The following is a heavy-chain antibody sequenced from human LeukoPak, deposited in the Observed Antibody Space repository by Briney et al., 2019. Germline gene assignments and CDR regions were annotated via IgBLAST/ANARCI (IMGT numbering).Heavy chain of an antibody. V-gene: IGHV4-61*02. CDR3: ARLYSGSYYNSFHDFDY. D-gene: IGHD1-26*01. J-gene: IGHJ4*02. CDR1: GGSITSGSYY. CDR2: IYTSGST. Sequence: PSETLSLTCTVSGGSITSGSYYWSWIRQPAGKGLEWIGRIYTSGSTNYNPSLKSRVTMSVDTSKNQFSLKLSSVTAADTAVYYCARLYSGSYYNSFHDFDYWGQGTLVTVSS.